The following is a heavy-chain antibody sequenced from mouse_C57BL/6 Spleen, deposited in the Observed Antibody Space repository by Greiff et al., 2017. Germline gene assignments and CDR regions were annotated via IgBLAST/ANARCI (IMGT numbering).Heavy chain of an antibody. V-gene: IGHV5-6*01. J-gene: IGHJ2*01. D-gene: IGHD4-1*01. CDR3: ASLTGTDYFDY. CDR2: ISSGGSYT. Sequence: EVQLVESGGDLVKPGGSLKLSCAASGFTFSSYGMSWVRQTPDKRLEWVATISSGGSYTYYPDSVKGRFTISRDNATNTLYLQMSSLKSEDTAMYYCASLTGTDYFDYWGQGTTLTVSS. CDR1: GFTFSSYG.